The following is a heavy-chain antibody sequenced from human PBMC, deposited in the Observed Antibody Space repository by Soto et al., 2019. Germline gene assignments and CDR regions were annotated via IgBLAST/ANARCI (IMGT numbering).Heavy chain of an antibody. D-gene: IGHD3-10*01. V-gene: IGHV3-13*01. CDR1: GFTFSTFD. CDR3: ARGRSFSYDSTPPPMFDP. J-gene: IGHJ5*02. CDR2: IGTLSDT. Sequence: DVQLVESGGGLVQPGGSLRLSCAGSGFTFSTFDIHWVRQAPGKGLEWVSGIGTLSDTFYAASVQGRFTISRQNAKNSVYLQMNSLRARDTAFYYCARGRSFSYDSTPPPMFDPWGQGTLVTVSS.